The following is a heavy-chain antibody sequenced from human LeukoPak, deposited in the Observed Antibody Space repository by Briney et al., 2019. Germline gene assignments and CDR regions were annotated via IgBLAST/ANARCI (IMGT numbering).Heavy chain of an antibody. CDR2: IYYSGTT. J-gene: IGHJ4*02. CDR1: GGSISSYY. V-gene: IGHV4-59*01. CDR3: VRVLYRGPNSSGWIDF. Sequence: PSETLSLTCTVSGGSISSYYWSWIRQPPGKGLEWIGYIYYSGTTYYNPSLKSRVTISIDTSKNQFSLKLSSVTAADTAVYYCVRVLYRGPNSSGWIDFWGQGTLVTVSS. D-gene: IGHD6-19*01.